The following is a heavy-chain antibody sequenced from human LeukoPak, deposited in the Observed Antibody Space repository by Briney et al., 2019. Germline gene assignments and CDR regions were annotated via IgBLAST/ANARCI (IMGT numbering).Heavy chain of an antibody. J-gene: IGHJ3*02. D-gene: IGHD6-19*01. Sequence: PSETLSLTYTVSGGSISSGGYYWSWIRQHPGKGLEWIGYIYYSGSTYYNPSLKSRVTISVDTSKNQFSLKLSSVTAADTAVYYCARDSSGWYFDAFDIWGQGTMVTVSS. CDR1: GGSISSGGYY. V-gene: IGHV4-31*03. CDR3: ARDSSGWYFDAFDI. CDR2: IYYSGST.